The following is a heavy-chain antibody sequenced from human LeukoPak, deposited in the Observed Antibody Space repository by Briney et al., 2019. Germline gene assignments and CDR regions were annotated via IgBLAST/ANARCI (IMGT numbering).Heavy chain of an antibody. Sequence: GGSLRLSCAASGFTVSSNYMSWVRQAPGKGLEWVSVIYSGGSTYYADSVKGRFTISRDNSKNTLYLQMNSLRAEDTAVYYCAKDQRSLRSGYDLSLDLWGRGTLVTVSS. D-gene: IGHD5-12*01. CDR3: AKDQRSLRSGYDLSLDL. J-gene: IGHJ2*01. CDR2: IYSGGST. CDR1: GFTVSSNY. V-gene: IGHV3-53*01.